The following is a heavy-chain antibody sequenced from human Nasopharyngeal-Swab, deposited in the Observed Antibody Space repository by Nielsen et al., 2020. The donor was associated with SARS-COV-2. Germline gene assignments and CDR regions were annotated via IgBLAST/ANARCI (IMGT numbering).Heavy chain of an antibody. Sequence: WIRQPPGKGLEWVGRIKSKTDGGTTDYAAPVKGRFTISRDDSKNTLYLQMNSLKTEDTAVYYCTTDGAAGIAAAGTIHYWGQGTLVTVSS. D-gene: IGHD6-13*01. CDR3: TTDGAAGIAAAGTIHY. J-gene: IGHJ4*02. CDR2: IKSKTDGGTT. V-gene: IGHV3-15*01.